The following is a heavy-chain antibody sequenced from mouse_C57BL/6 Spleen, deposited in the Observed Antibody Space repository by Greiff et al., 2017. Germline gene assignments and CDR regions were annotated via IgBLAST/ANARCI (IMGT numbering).Heavy chain of an antibody. J-gene: IGHJ1*03. Sequence: VQLKQSGPELVKPGASVKMSCKASGYTFTDYNMHWVKQSHGKSLEWIGYINPNNGGTSYNQKFKGKATLTVNKSSSTAYMELRSLTSEESAVYYCARYYGSSYWYFDVWGTGTTGTVAS. CDR1: GYTFTDYN. CDR3: ARYYGSSYWYFDV. CDR2: INPNNGGT. D-gene: IGHD1-1*01. V-gene: IGHV1-22*01.